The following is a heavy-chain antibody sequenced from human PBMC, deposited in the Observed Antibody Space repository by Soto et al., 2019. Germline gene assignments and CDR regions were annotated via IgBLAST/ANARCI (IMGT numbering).Heavy chain of an antibody. D-gene: IGHD2-8*01. Sequence: QITLKESGPTLVKPTQTLMLTCTFSGFSLSTSGVGVGWIRQPPGKALEWLALIYWDDDKRYSPSLKSRLNITHDTSKNQVVLTMTDMDPVDTATYYCAHSLTAMVLMSFDYWGQGTLVAVSS. CDR2: IYWDDDK. J-gene: IGHJ4*02. V-gene: IGHV2-5*02. CDR3: AHSLTAMVLMSFDY. CDR1: GFSLSTSGVG.